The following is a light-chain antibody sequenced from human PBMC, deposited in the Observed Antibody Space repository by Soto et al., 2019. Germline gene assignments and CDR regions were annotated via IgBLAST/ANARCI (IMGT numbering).Light chain of an antibody. CDR1: SSDVGGYHF. CDR3: SSYTSSSSLYV. V-gene: IGLV2-14*03. J-gene: IGLJ1*01. Sequence: QSALTQPASVSGSPGQSITISCTGTSSDVGGYHFVSWYQQHPGKVPKIMIYDVTNRPSGVSTRFSGSKGGNTASLTISGLQAEDEADYYCSSYTSSSSLYVFGTGTKVTVL. CDR2: DVT.